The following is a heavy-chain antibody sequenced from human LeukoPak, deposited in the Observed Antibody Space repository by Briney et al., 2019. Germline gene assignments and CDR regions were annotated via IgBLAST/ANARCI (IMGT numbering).Heavy chain of an antibody. Sequence: GGSLRLSCAASGFTFSDCYMSWIRQAPGKGLEWVSYISSSGSTIYYADSVKGRFTISRDNAKNSLYLQMNSLRAEDTAVYYCARLFYYSYGPFDYWGQGTLVTVSS. V-gene: IGHV3-11*01. J-gene: IGHJ4*02. CDR1: GFTFSDCY. CDR3: ARLFYYSYGPFDY. CDR2: ISSSGSTI. D-gene: IGHD5-18*01.